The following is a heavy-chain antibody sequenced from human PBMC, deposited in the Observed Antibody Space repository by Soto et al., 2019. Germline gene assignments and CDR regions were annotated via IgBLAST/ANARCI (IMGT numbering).Heavy chain of an antibody. Sequence: QLQLQESGPGLVKPSETLALTCTISGCSITSSRYYCVWIRQPPVQRLEWIGSIYYRGSTYYNTSLKSRVTISIHTSQSQCTLKLTSLSAADTAVYYYARRVVVGGTTFDYWGQGTLVTVSS. CDR3: ARRVVVGGTTFDY. CDR1: GCSITSSRYY. D-gene: IGHD1-26*01. V-gene: IGHV4-39*01. J-gene: IGHJ4*02. CDR2: IYYRGST.